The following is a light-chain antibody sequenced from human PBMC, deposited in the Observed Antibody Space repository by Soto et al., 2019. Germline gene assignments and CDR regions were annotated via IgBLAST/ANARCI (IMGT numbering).Light chain of an antibody. Sequence: QSALTQPASVSGSPGQSITIYCTGNSSDVGGYNYVSWYQQHPGKAPKLMIYDVSNRPSGVSNRFSGSKSGNTASLTISGLQAEDEADYYCSSYTRSSFYVFGTGTKLTVL. CDR1: SSDVGGYNY. V-gene: IGLV2-14*01. CDR3: SSYTRSSFYV. J-gene: IGLJ1*01. CDR2: DVS.